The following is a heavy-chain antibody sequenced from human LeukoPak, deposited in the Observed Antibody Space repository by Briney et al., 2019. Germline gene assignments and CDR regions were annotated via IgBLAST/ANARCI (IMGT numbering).Heavy chain of an antibody. CDR2: MNPNSGNT. CDR3: ARVDPRSSSWYSRVVQNFDY. J-gene: IGHJ4*02. Sequence: ASVKVSCKASGYTFTSYAMNWVRQAPGQGLEWMGWMNPNSGNTGYAQKFQGRVTITRNTSISTAYMELSSLRSDDTAVYYCARVDPRSSSWYSRVVQNFDYWGQGTLVTVSS. V-gene: IGHV1-8*03. D-gene: IGHD6-13*01. CDR1: GYTFTSYA.